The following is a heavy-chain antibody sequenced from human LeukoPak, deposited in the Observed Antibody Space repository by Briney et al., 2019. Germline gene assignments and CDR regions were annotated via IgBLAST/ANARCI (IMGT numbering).Heavy chain of an antibody. Sequence: GGSLRLSCAASGFTFSDYYMSWIRQAPGKGLEWVSYIGSSGSTIYYADSVKGRFTISRDNSKNTLYLQMNSLRAEDTAVYYCAKDPERWLQLRLGFSDWGQGTLVTVSS. D-gene: IGHD5-24*01. CDR1: GFTFSDYY. CDR2: IGSSGSTI. J-gene: IGHJ4*02. V-gene: IGHV3-11*01. CDR3: AKDPERWLQLRLGFSD.